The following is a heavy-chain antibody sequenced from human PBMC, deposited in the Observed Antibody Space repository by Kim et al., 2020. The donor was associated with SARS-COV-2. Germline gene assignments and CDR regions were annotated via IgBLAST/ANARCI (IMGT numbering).Heavy chain of an antibody. J-gene: IGHJ5*02. D-gene: IGHD3-22*01. CDR2: INPIGGST. V-gene: IGHV1-46*01. CDR1: GYTFTSYY. Sequence: ASVKVSCKASGYTFTSYYMHWVRQAPGQGLEWMGIINPIGGSTSYAQKFQGRVTMTRDTSTSTVYMELSSLRSEDTAVYYCARERTYYYDSSGYKIFDPWGQGTLVTVSS. CDR3: ARERTYYYDSSGYKIFDP.